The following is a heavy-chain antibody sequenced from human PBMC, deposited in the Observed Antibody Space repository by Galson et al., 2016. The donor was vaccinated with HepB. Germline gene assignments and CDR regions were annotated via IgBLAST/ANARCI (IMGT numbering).Heavy chain of an antibody. CDR1: GFSFGSYA. J-gene: IGHJ3*02. CDR3: AKKGYSSGKFDAFDI. CDR2: ISGDGTHK. D-gene: IGHD6-19*01. Sequence: SLRLSCAASGFSFGSYAMHWVRQTPAKGLEWVAVISGDGTHKYYADSVKGRFTISRDNSKSTLYRQMSSLRADDTAVYSCAKKGYSSGKFDAFDIWGQGTVVTVSS. V-gene: IGHV3-30*18.